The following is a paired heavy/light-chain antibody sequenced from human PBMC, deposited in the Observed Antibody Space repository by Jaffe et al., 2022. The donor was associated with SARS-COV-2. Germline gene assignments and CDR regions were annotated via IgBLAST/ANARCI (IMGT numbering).Light chain of an antibody. CDR1: QSIGSY. Sequence: DIQMTQSPSSLSASVGDRVTITCRASQSIGSYLTWYQQKPGKAPNLLIYDASSLQSWVPSRFSGSGSGTDFTLTISSLQPEDFATYYCQQGYSAPRTFGQGTKLEIK. CDR2: DAS. V-gene: IGKV1-39*01. J-gene: IGKJ2*01. CDR3: QQGYSAPRT.
Heavy chain of an antibody. J-gene: IGHJ6*03. CDR3: ARDVYIEYSYYMDV. D-gene: IGHD2-15*01. CDR1: GGSISSYF. CDR2: IFYSGTENT. V-gene: IGHV4-59*01. Sequence: QVQLQESGPGLVKASETLSLTCTVSGGSISSYFWSWIRQPPGKGLEWIGHIFYSGTENTHYNPSLKSRVTISVDTSKSQFSLKLSSVTAADTAVYFCARDVYIEYSYYMDVWGKGTTVTVSS.